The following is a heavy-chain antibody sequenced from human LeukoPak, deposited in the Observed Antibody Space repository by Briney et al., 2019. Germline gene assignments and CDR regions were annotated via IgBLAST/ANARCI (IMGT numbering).Heavy chain of an antibody. D-gene: IGHD3-22*01. CDR3: AKAPDSSTYYYDT. CDR2: ISGSGGST. J-gene: IGHJ5*02. CDR1: GFTFSSYA. Sequence: GGSLRPSCAASGFTFSSYAMSWVRQAPGKGLEWVSAISGSGGSTYYADSVKGRFTISRDNSKNTLYLQMNSLRAEDTAVYYCAKAPDSSTYYYDTWGQGTLVTVSS. V-gene: IGHV3-23*01.